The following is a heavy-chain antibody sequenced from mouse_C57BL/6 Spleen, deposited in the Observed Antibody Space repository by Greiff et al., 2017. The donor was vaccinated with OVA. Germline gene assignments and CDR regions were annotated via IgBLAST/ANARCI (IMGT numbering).Heavy chain of an antibody. Sequence: QVQLKESGAELVRPGASVTLSCKASGYTFTDYEMHWVKQTPVHGLEWIGAIDPETGGTAYNQKFKGKAILTADKSSSTAYMELRSLTSEDSAVYYCTRSRWLLQDYWGQGTTLTVSS. V-gene: IGHV1-15*01. D-gene: IGHD2-3*01. CDR3: TRSRWLLQDY. CDR2: IDPETGGT. CDR1: GYTFTDYE. J-gene: IGHJ2*01.